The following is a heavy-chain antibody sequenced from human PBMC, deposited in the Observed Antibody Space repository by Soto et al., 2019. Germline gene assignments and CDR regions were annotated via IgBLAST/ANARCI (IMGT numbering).Heavy chain of an antibody. CDR2: IYYSGST. D-gene: IGHD3-22*01. CDR3: ARDLGYDSSGYSGGFDY. V-gene: IGHV4-31*03. Sequence: PSETLSLTCTVSGGSISSGGYYWSWIRQHPGKGLEWIGYIYYSGSTYYNPSLKSRVTISVDTSKNQFSLKLSSVTAADTAVYYCARDLGYDSSGYSGGFDYWGQGTLVTVS. CDR1: GGSISSGGYY. J-gene: IGHJ4*02.